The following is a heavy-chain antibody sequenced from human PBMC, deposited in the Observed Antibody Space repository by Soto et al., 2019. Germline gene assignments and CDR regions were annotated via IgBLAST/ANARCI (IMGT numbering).Heavy chain of an antibody. V-gene: IGHV3-72*01. D-gene: IGHD5-18*01. Sequence: EVQLVESGGGLVQPGGSLRLSCVASGFIFSDHYMDWVRQAPGKGLEWVGRTRNKANDYTTEYAASVKGRSIISRDDSKNSLYLQMHSLQSEDTAVYYCARVQYSYGLGYYFDYWGQGALVTVSS. J-gene: IGHJ4*02. CDR1: GFIFSDHY. CDR3: ARVQYSYGLGYYFDY. CDR2: TRNKANDYTT.